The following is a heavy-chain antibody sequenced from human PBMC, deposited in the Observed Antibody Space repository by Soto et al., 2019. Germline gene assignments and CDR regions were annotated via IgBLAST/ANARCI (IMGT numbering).Heavy chain of an antibody. V-gene: IGHV3-48*02. D-gene: IGHD1-1*01. CDR1: GFTFSSYS. CDR3: ARGVRGNYYYYGMDV. J-gene: IGHJ6*02. CDR2: ISSSSSTI. Sequence: EVQLVESGGGLVQPGGSLRLSCAASGFTFSSYSMNWVRQAPGKGLEWVSYISSSSSTIYYADSVKGRFTISRDNAKNSLYLQMNSLRDEDTAVYYCARGVRGNYYYYGMDVWGQGTTVTVSS.